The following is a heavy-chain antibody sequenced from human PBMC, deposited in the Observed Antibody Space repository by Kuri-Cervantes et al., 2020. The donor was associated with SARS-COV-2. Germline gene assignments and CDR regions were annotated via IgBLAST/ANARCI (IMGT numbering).Heavy chain of an antibody. CDR3: ARGAHDYYYYGMDV. Sequence: GGSLRLSCATSGLSFSSYAMSWVRQAPGKGLEWVSYISSSGSTIYYADSVKGRFTISRDNAKNSLYLQMNSLRAEDTAVYYCARGAHDYYYYGMDVWGQGTTVTVSS. J-gene: IGHJ6*02. CDR1: GLSFSSYA. V-gene: IGHV3-48*04. CDR2: ISSSGSTI.